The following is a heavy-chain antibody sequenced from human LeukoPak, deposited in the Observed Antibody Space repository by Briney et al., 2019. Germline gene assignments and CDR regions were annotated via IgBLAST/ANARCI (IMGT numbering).Heavy chain of an antibody. CDR1: GYRFTDYY. CDR3: ARVSRDSRGYYYGY. J-gene: IGHJ4*02. CDR2: INPDSATT. Sequence: ASVKVSCKASGYRFTDYYMHWVRQAPGQGLEWMGWINPDSATTNYAQKFQGRATMTRDTSISTAYMELSSLRSDDTAVYYCARVSRDSRGYYYGYWGQGTLVTVSS. V-gene: IGHV1-2*02. D-gene: IGHD3-22*01.